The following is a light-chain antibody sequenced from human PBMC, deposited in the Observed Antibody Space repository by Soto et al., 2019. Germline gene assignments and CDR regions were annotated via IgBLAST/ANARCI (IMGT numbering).Light chain of an antibody. CDR1: QSILYSANNRDS. CDR2: WAS. V-gene: IGKV4-1*01. CDR3: QQYLSTRS. J-gene: IGKJ4*01. Sequence: DIVMTQSPASLAAFLGERATINCKSSQSILYSANNRDSLDWFQQKPGQPPKLLIYWASTRESGVPDRFSGSGSGTDFALTISSLHAEDVAVYFCQQYLSTRSFGGGTKVEI.